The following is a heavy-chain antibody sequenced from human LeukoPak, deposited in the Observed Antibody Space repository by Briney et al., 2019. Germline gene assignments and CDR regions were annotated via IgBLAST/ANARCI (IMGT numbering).Heavy chain of an antibody. J-gene: IGHJ4*02. CDR1: GFIFGHYW. CDR3: ARRRVAKDL. Sequence: PGGSLRLSCGASGFIFGHYWMSWVRQAPGKGLEWVANIKEDGTMKFYADSAKGRFTISRDNAKKSLLLQMNSLRAEDMAVYYCARRRVAKDLWGQGTLVTVSS. CDR2: IKEDGTMK. V-gene: IGHV3-7*01. D-gene: IGHD2-21*01.